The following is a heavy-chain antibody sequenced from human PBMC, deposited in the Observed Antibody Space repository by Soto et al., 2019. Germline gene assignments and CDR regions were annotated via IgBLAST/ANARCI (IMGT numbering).Heavy chain of an antibody. J-gene: IGHJ5*02. Sequence: QVQLQESGPGLVKPSQTLSLTCTVSGGPISSGGYYWSWIRQHPGKGLEWIGYIYYSGSTYYNPSLKSRVTISVDTSKNQFSLKLSSVTAADTAVYYCARMVVAATLGGNWFDPWGQGTLVTVSS. D-gene: IGHD2-15*01. CDR3: ARMVVAATLGGNWFDP. V-gene: IGHV4-31*03. CDR1: GGPISSGGYY. CDR2: IYYSGST.